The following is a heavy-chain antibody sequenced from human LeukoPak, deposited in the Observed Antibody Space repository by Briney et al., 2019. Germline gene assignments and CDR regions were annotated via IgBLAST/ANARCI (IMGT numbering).Heavy chain of an antibody. CDR2: ISGTGHHT. V-gene: IGHV3-23*01. Sequence: GGSLRLSCTTSGLTFSNYAMTWVRQAPGKGLEWVSSISGTGHHTYYPDSVKGRFTISRDNSKSTLYLQMNSLRAEDTAVFCCAKCLTEGGYCYFDYWGRGTLVTVSS. CDR1: GLTFSNYA. CDR3: AKCLTEGGYCYFDY. J-gene: IGHJ4*01. D-gene: IGHD2-21*01.